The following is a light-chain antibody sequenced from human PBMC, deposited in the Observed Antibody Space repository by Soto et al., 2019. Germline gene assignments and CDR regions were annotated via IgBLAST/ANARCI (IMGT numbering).Light chain of an antibody. CDR1: QSISTY. Sequence: RASQSISTYLSWYQQKPGKVPKLLIYGAPSLQTGVPSRFSGSGSGTEFIFTINSLQPEDFATYYCQQYHSSPTWTFGQGTKVDIK. J-gene: IGKJ1*01. CDR3: QQYHSSPTWT. V-gene: IGKV1-39*01. CDR2: GAP.